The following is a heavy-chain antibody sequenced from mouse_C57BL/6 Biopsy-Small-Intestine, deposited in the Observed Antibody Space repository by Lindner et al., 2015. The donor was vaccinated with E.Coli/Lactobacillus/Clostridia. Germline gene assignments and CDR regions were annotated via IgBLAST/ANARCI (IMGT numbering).Heavy chain of an antibody. Sequence: VQLQESGAELVKPGASVKISCKASGYAFSSYWMNWVKQRPGKGLEWIGQIYPGDGDINYNGKFKGKATLTADKSSSTAYMQISSLTSEDSAVYFCARGERGDFDYWGQGTTLTVSS. CDR2: IYPGDGDI. CDR3: ARGERGDFDY. V-gene: IGHV1-80*01. J-gene: IGHJ2*01. CDR1: GYAFSSYW.